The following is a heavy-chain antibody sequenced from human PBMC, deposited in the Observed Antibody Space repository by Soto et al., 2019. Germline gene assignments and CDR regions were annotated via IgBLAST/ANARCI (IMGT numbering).Heavy chain of an antibody. CDR3: AKVAGPSLCSGGSCYSDFDY. J-gene: IGHJ4*02. D-gene: IGHD2-15*01. CDR2: ISWNSGSI. V-gene: IGHV3-9*01. Sequence: GGSLRLSCAASGFTFDDYAMHWVRQAPGKGLEWVSGISWNSGSIGYADSVKGRFTISRDNAKNSLYLQMNSLRAEDTALYYCAKVAGPSLCSGGSCYSDFDYWGQGTLVTVSS. CDR1: GFTFDDYA.